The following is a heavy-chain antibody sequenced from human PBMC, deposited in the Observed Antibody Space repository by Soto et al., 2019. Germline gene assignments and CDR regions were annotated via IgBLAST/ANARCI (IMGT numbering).Heavy chain of an antibody. CDR3: ARGLRSVLDY. CDR2: ISSDEKIK. D-gene: IGHD6-6*01. CDR1: GFIFSNFG. Sequence: GGSLRLSCVASGFIFSNFGMHWVRQAPGKGLEWVAVISSDEKIKQYADSVRGRFAISRDNSKNTLYLQMTSLRAEDTAIYCCARGLRSVLDYWGQGTLVTVSS. V-gene: IGHV3-33*01. J-gene: IGHJ4*02.